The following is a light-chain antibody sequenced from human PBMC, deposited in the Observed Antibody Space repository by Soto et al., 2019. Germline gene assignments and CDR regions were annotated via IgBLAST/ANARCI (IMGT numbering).Light chain of an antibody. CDR3: SSYSSSSTPVV. V-gene: IGLV2-14*01. J-gene: IGLJ2*01. CDR1: SSDVGGYNY. Sequence: VLTQPASVSGSPGQSITISCTGTSSDVGGYNYVAWYQQHPGKAPKLMIYDVRTRPSGVSNRFSGSKSGNTASLTISGLQAEDEADYYCSSYSSSSTPVVLGGGTKVTVL. CDR2: DVR.